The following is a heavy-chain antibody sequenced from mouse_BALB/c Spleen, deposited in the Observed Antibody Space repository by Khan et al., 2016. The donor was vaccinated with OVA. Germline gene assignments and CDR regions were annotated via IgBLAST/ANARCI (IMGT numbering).Heavy chain of an antibody. Sequence: QVQLQQSGAELMKPGASVKISCKATGYTFSNYWIEWVKQRPGHGFEWIGEFLPGSGNANYNERFKGKVTFSFEASSNTAFLQLNSLTSEDSAIYFCARMKYCSRDYFDSWHPGTILPVSS. D-gene: IGHD1-1*01. J-gene: IGHJ2*01. CDR2: FLPGSGNA. V-gene: IGHV1-9*01. CDR1: GYTFSNYW. CDR3: ARMKYCSRDYFDS.